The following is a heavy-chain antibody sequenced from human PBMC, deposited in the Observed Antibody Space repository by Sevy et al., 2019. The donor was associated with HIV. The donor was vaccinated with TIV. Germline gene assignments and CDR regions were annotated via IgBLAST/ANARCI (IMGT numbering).Heavy chain of an antibody. CDR1: GFTFSSYG. D-gene: IGHD3-10*01. V-gene: IGHV3-33*08. CDR3: ASDWAYGSGSYRRTRHYFDY. J-gene: IGHJ4*02. Sequence: GGSLRLSCAASGFTFSSYGMHWVRQAPGKGLEWVAVIWYDGSNKYYADSVKGRFTISRDNSKNTLYLQMNSLRAEDTAVYYCASDWAYGSGSYRRTRHYFDYWGQGTLVTVSS. CDR2: IWYDGSNK.